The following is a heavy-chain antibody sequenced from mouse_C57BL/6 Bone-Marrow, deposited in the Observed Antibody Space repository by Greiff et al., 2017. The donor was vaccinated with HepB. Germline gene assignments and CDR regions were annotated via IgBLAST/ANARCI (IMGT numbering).Heavy chain of an antibody. D-gene: IGHD1-1*01. J-gene: IGHJ3*01. CDR1: GYTFTSYW. CDR2: IYPGSGST. V-gene: IGHV1-55*01. Sequence: VKLQQPGAELVKPGASVKMSCKASGYTFTSYWITWVKQRPGQGLEWIGDIYPGSGSTNYNEKFKSKATLTVDTSSSTAYMQLSSLTSEDSAVYYCASPSYYYGSRFAYWGQGTLVTVSA. CDR3: ASPSYYYGSRFAY.